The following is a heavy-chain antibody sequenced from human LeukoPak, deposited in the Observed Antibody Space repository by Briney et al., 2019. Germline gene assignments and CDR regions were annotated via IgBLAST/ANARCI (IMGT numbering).Heavy chain of an antibody. J-gene: IGHJ4*02. CDR3: ARDYYGSIPQFDY. V-gene: IGHV4-34*01. CDR2: FYYGGTT. CDR1: GGSFSGYY. Sequence: SETLSLTCAVYGGSFSGYYWSWIRQPPGKGLEWVASFYYGGTTYYNPSLKSRVSISTDTSKNQFSLKLNSVTAADTAIYYYARDYYGSIPQFDYWGQGTLVTVSS. D-gene: IGHD3-10*01.